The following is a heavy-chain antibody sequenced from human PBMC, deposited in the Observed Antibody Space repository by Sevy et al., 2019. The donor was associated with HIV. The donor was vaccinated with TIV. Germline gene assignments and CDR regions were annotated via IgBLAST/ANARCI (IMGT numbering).Heavy chain of an antibody. CDR2: IKQDGSVK. V-gene: IGHV3-7*01. CDR1: GFTLNSYW. J-gene: IGHJ4*02. CDR3: VRAIAADGSF. D-gene: IGHD6-13*01. Sequence: GGSLRLSCVASGFTLNSYWMHWVRQAPGKGLEWVANIKQDGSVKYYVDSVKGRFTISRDNARNLLYLQMKSLRVEDTALYYCVRAIAADGSFWGQGTLVTVSS.